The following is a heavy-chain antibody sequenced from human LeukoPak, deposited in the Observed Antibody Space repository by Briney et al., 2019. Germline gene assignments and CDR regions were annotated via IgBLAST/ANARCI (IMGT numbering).Heavy chain of an antibody. V-gene: IGHV1-69-2*01. J-gene: IGHJ4*02. D-gene: IGHD4-11*01. CDR3: ATEPPWDYKPGGY. CDR1: GYTFTDYY. CDR2: VDPEDGET. Sequence: GASVKVSCKASGYTFTDYYMHWVQQAPGKGLEWMGRVDPEDGETIYAEKFQGRVTITADTSTDTAYMELSSLRSEDTAVYYCATEPPWDYKPGGYWGQGTLVTVSS.